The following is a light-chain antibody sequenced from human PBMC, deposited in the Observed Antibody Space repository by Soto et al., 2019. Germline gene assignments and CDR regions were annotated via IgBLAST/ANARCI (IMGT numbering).Light chain of an antibody. CDR2: DAS. CDR1: QSVSSN. Sequence: EIVMTQSPATLSVSPGERATLSCRASQSVSSNLAWYQQKPGQAPRLLIYDASTRATGIPARCSGSGSGTEYTLTIRSLESEDSAVYYCQQCSWHPFTVTFGGGTKVEIK. J-gene: IGKJ4*01. V-gene: IGKV3-15*01. CDR3: QQCSWHPFTVT.